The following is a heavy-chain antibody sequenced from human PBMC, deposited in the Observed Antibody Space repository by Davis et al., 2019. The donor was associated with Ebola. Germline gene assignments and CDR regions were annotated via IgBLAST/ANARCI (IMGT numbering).Heavy chain of an antibody. V-gene: IGHV5-51*01. J-gene: IGHJ4*02. Sequence: GESLKISCKASGYNFPNFWIGWVRQMPGKGLEWMGIIHPGDSDTRYSPSFQGQVMISADKSINTAYLQWSSLRASDTAMYYCARQKSWGSSWYLAYWGQGTLVTVSS. CDR2: IHPGDSDT. D-gene: IGHD6-13*01. CDR1: GYNFPNFW. CDR3: ARQKSWGSSWYLAY.